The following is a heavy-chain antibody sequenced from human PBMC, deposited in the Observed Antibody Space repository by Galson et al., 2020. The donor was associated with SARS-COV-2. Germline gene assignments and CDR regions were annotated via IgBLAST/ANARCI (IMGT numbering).Heavy chain of an antibody. Sequence: GESLKISCEGSGYTFTSFYIYWVRPAPGQGLDWMGMINPSDGGTRYAPSFQGRVTMTSDTSTCTIFLEGSSLRSEDTAVYYCARLPLEGSLTGHYSPFHYYYGFDVWGQGTTVTVTS. CDR1: GYTFTSFY. D-gene: IGHD3-9*01. CDR2: INPSDGGT. J-gene: IGHJ6*02. CDR3: ARLPLEGSLTGHYSPFHYYYGFDV. V-gene: IGHV1-46*01.